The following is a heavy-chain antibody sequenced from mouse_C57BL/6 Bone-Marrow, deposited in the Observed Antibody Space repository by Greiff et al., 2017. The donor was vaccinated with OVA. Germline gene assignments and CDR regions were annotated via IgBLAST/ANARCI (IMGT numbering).Heavy chain of an antibody. D-gene: IGHD1-1*02. V-gene: IGHV3-6*01. CDR2: ISYDGSN. Sequence: EVKLQESGPGLVKPSQSLSLTCSVTGYSITSGYYWNWIRQFPGNKLEWMGYISYDGSNNYNPSLKNRISITRDTSKNQFFLKLNSVTTEDTATYYCARGGLYGPFAYWGQGTLVTVSA. CDR3: ARGGLYGPFAY. J-gene: IGHJ3*01. CDR1: GYSITSGYY.